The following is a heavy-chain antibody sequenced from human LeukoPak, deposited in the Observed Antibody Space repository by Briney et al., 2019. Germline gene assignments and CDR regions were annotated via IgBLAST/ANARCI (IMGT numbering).Heavy chain of an antibody. V-gene: IGHV4-30-4*01. CDR1: GGSISSGDYY. CDR2: IYYSGST. D-gene: IGHD2-21*01. Sequence: SQTLSLTCTVSGGSISSGDYYWSWIRQPPGKGLEWIGYIYYSGSTYYNPSLKSRVTISVDTSKNQFSLKLSSVTAADTAVYFCAREVGGYWGMDVWGQGTTVTVSS. J-gene: IGHJ6*02. CDR3: AREVGGYWGMDV.